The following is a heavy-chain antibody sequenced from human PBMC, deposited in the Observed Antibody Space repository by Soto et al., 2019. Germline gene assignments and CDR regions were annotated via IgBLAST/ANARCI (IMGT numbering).Heavy chain of an antibody. D-gene: IGHD4-17*01. CDR1: GLTFRNDW. CDR2: INQDGSER. V-gene: IGHV3-7*03. J-gene: IGHJ4*02. CDR3: AVYGYGVSAAAY. Sequence: PGGSLRLSCAGSGLTFRNDWLSWVRHAPGKGLEWVANINQDGSERYYVDSVRGRFTISRDNVENSLYLQLNSLRPEDTAVYYCAVYGYGVSAAAYRGQGTLVTASS.